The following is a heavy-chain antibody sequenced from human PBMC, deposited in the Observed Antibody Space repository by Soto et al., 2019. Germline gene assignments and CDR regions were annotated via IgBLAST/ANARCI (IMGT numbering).Heavy chain of an antibody. CDR1: GFTFTDHY. CDR2: MSPSGSGI. CDR3: ARTARLVDY. V-gene: IGHV3-11*01. J-gene: IGHJ4*02. Sequence: QVRLVESGGGLVKPGGSLRLSCVVSGFTFTDHYMSWIRQAPGKGLEWIAYMSPSGSGISYADSAKGRFTISRDNAMNTVYLQMNTLRAEDTAVYYCARTARLVDYWGQGTLVTVSS.